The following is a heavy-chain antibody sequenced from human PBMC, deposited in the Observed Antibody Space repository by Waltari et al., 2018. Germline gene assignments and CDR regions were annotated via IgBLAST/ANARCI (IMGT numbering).Heavy chain of an antibody. D-gene: IGHD4-17*01. V-gene: IGHV1-8*01. CDR2: MNPNSGNT. J-gene: IGHJ4*02. Sequence: QVQLVQSGAEVKKPGASVKVSCKASGYTFPSYAINWVRQATGQGLEWMGWMNPNSGNTGYAQKFQGRVTMTRNTSISTAYMELSSLRSEDTAVYYCAREGIMTTVTCFDYWGQGTLVTVSS. CDR3: AREGIMTTVTCFDY. CDR1: GYTFPSYA.